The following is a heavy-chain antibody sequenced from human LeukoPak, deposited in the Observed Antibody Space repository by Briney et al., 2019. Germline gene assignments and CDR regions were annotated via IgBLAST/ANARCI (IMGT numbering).Heavy chain of an antibody. CDR2: INPNSGGT. J-gene: IGHJ4*02. Sequence: ASVKVSCKASGYTFTGYYMHWVRQAPGQGLEWMGWINPNSGGTNYAQKFQGRVTMTRDTSISTAYMELSRLRSDDTAVYYCARGGVLRYFDWLPTDYWGQGTLVTVSS. CDR3: ARGGVLRYFDWLPTDY. D-gene: IGHD3-9*01. CDR1: GYTFTGYY. V-gene: IGHV1-2*02.